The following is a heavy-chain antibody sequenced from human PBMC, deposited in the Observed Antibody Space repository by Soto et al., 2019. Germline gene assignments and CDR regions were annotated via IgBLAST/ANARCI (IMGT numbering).Heavy chain of an antibody. CDR2: ISYDGSNK. CDR3: AKDPRAAAGTKGIDY. J-gene: IGHJ4*02. Sequence: QVQLVESGGGVVQPGRSLRLSCAASGFTFSSYGMHWVRQAPGKGLEWVAVISYDGSNKYYADSVKGRFTISRDNSKNTLYLQMNSLRAEDTAVYYCAKDPRAAAGTKGIDYWGQGTLVTVSS. CDR1: GFTFSSYG. V-gene: IGHV3-30*18. D-gene: IGHD6-13*01.